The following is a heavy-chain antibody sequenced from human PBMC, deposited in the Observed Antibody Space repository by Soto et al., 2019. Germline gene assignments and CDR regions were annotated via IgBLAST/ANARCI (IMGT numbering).Heavy chain of an antibody. J-gene: IGHJ6*02. CDR2: IYYSGST. V-gene: IGHV4-39*01. CDR3: ATRPKPYGMDV. Sequence: SETLSLTCTVSGGSISSSSYYWGWIRQPPGKGLEWIGSIYYSGSTYYNPSLKSRVTISVDTSKNQFSLKLSSVTAADTAVYYCATRPKPYGMDVWRQGTTVTVSS. CDR1: GGSISSSSYY.